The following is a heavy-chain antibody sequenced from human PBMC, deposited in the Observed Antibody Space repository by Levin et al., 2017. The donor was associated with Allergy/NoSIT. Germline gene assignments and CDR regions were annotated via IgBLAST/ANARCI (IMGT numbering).Heavy chain of an antibody. CDR3: LNGGH. Sequence: GGSLRLSCAASGFTFSTYGMHWVRQAPGKGLEWVAVISDDGSNKYYADSVKGRFTISRDNSRSTLYLQMNSLRAEDTATYYCLNGGHWGQGTLVAVSS. CDR2: ISDDGSNK. D-gene: IGHD3-16*01. J-gene: IGHJ4*02. CDR1: GFTFSTYG. V-gene: IGHV3-30*18.